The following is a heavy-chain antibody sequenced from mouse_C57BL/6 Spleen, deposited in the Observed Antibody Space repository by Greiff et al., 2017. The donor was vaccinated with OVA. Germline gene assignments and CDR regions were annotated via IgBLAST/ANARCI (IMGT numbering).Heavy chain of an antibody. Sequence: EVQLQQSGPELVKPGASVKISCKASGYTFTDYYMNWVKQSHGKSLEWIGDINPNNGGTSYNQKFKGKATLTVDKSSSTAYMELRSLTSEDSAVYYCASYDYDGAWFADWGQGTLVTVSA. CDR2: INPNNGGT. V-gene: IGHV1-26*01. CDR3: ASYDYDGAWFAD. CDR1: GYTFTDYY. J-gene: IGHJ3*01. D-gene: IGHD2-4*01.